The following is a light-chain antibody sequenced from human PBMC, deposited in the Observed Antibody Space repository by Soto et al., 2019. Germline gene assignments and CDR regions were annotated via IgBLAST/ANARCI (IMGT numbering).Light chain of an antibody. CDR1: SSDVGGYTH. Sequence: QSALTQPASVSGSPRQSITISCTGASSDVGGYTHVSWYQQHPGKAPKLMIYEVNNRPSGVSHRFSGSKSGNTASLSISGLQAEDEADYYCCSYAGTYIGYVFGSGTKVTVL. CDR2: EVN. J-gene: IGLJ1*01. V-gene: IGLV2-14*01. CDR3: CSYAGTYIGYV.